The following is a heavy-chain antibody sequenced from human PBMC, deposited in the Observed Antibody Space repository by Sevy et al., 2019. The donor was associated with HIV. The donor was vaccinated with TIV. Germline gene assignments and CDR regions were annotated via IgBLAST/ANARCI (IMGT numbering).Heavy chain of an antibody. J-gene: IGHJ6*02. CDR2: ISCYTGKT. CDR3: ARVSDTVDTRLISPYGLEV. D-gene: IGHD5-18*01. Sequence: ASVKVSCEASGYAFTSYGIYWVRQAPGQGLEWMGWISCYTGKTNYAQRFQDRVTLTIDTSTTTAYMEVRSLRSDDTAVYFCARVSDTVDTRLISPYGLEVWGQGTTVTVSS. V-gene: IGHV1-18*01. CDR1: GYAFTSYG.